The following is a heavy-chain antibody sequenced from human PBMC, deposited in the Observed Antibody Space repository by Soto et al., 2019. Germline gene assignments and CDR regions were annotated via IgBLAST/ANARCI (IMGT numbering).Heavy chain of an antibody. J-gene: IGHJ5*02. V-gene: IGHV6-1*01. Sequence: SQTLSLTCALPGDSVSSNTASWNWIRHSPSRGLEWLGRTYFRSKLYNDYAFSVNSPIIINPDTSNNQFSLQLNSVTPEHTAVYFCAKGDNLGPKTGYAFDPWGQGIMGTVS. CDR1: GDSVSSNTAS. CDR2: TYFRSKLYN. D-gene: IGHD5-12*01. CDR3: AKGDNLGPKTGYAFDP.